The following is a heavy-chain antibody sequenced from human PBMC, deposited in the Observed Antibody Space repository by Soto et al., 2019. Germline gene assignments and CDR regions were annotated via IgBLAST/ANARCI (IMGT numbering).Heavy chain of an antibody. V-gene: IGHV3-30*18. CDR3: AKEVHCGGGSCSWSEGFDY. J-gene: IGHJ4*02. CDR1: GFIFSSYG. Sequence: QVQLVESGGGVVQPGRSLRLSCAASGFIFSSYGMHWVRQAPGKGLEWVAVISYEGSHTYYADSVKGQFTITRDNSKNTLYLQMNSLRPEDTAVYYCAKEVHCGGGSCSWSEGFDYWGEGTLLTVSS. CDR2: ISYEGSHT. D-gene: IGHD2-15*01.